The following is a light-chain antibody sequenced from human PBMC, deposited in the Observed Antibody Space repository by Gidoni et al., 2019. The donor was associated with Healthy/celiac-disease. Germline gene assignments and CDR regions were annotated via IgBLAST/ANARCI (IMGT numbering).Light chain of an antibody. CDR3: QQYYSTPLT. CDR1: QSVLYSSNNKNY. CDR2: GAS. V-gene: IGKV4-1*01. Sequence: DIVMTQSPDSLTVSLGERATIHCKSSQSVLYSSNNKNYLAWYQQKPGQHPKLLIYGASTRESGVPDRFSGSGSVTDFTLTIRSLQDEDVAVYYCQQYYSTPLTFXGXTKVEIK. J-gene: IGKJ4*01.